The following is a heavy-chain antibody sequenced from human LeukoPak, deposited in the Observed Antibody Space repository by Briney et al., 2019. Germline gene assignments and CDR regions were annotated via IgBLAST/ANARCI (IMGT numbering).Heavy chain of an antibody. V-gene: IGHV3-30*04. CDR2: ISSDGSSE. J-gene: IGHJ3*01. D-gene: IGHD6-6*01. CDR1: GFRFSTYS. Sequence: PGGSLRLSCAASGFRFSTYSMHWVRQAPGRGLEWVAVISSDGSSEYYADSVKGRFTISRDNAKNSLYLQINSLRAEDTAVYYCARSSYSSSSSVWGQGTMVTVSS. CDR3: ARSSYSSSSSV.